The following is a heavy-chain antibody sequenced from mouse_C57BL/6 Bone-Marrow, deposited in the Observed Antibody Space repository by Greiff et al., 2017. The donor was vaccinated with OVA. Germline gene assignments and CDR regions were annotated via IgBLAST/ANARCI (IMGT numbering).Heavy chain of an antibody. V-gene: IGHV14-3*01. CDR3: ARSRAFDC. CDR1: GYTFTNTY. J-gene: IGHJ2*01. CDR2: VDPANGNT. Sequence: VQLQQSVAELVRPGASVKLSCKASGYTFTNTYMNWVKQRPGQGLEWIGRVDPANGNTKYNQKFKGKATLTADKSSNTACLELSSLTSEDSAIYYCARSRAFDCWGQGATLTVSS.